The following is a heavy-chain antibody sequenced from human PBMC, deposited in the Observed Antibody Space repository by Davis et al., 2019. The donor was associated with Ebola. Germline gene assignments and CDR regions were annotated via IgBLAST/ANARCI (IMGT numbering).Heavy chain of an antibody. V-gene: IGHV4-34*01. D-gene: IGHD3-3*02. CDR2: ISHHNGYT. CDR1: GGSFSDYF. J-gene: IGHJ6*02. CDR3: ARGRTIFGVVIILGRYGMDV. Sequence: SETLSLTCAVYGGSFSDYFWSWIRQPPEKGLEWIGEISHHNGYTNYNPSLKSRVTISVDTSKNQFSLKLSSVTAADTAVYYCARGRTIFGVVIILGRYGMDVWGQGTTVTVSS.